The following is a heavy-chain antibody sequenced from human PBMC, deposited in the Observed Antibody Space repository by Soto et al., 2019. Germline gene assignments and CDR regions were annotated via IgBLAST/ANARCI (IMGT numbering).Heavy chain of an antibody. J-gene: IGHJ6*02. CDR2: FYPGDSDA. Sequence: GESLKISCQGSGYSFITYWIVWVRQVPGKGLEWMGIFYPGDSDAKYNPSFEGQVTFSADDSINTAYLQWSSLKASDTAMYYCALRGWEYGMDVWGQGTTVTVSS. V-gene: IGHV5-51*01. D-gene: IGHD1-26*01. CDR1: GYSFITYW. CDR3: ALRGWEYGMDV.